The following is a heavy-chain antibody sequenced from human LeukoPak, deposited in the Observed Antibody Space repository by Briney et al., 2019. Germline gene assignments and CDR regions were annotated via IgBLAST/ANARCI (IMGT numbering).Heavy chain of an antibody. V-gene: IGHV4-34*01. D-gene: IGHD6-13*01. CDR3: ARGIGYSSSWYRRNWFDP. CDR2: INHSGST. CDR1: GGSFSGYY. J-gene: IGHJ5*02. Sequence: SETLSLTCAVYGGSFSGYYWSWIRQPPGKGLEWVGEINHSGSTNYNPSLKSRVTISVDTSKNQFSLKLSSVTAADTAVYYCARGIGYSSSWYRRNWFDPWGQGTLVTVSS.